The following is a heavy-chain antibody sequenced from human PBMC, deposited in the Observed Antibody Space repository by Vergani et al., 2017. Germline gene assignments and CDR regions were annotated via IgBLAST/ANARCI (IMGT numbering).Heavy chain of an antibody. V-gene: IGHV1-46*01. CDR1: GYTFTSYY. D-gene: IGHD2-2*01. CDR2: INPSGGST. J-gene: IGHJ4*02. Sequence: QVQLVQSGAEVKKPGASVKVSCKASGYTFTSYYMHWVRQAPGQGLEWMGIINPSGGSTSYAQTFQGRVTMTRYTSTSTVYMELSSLRSEDTAVYYCARAGVDDDCSSTSCHSSEPGDYWGQGTLVTVSS. CDR3: ARAGVDDDCSSTSCHSSEPGDY.